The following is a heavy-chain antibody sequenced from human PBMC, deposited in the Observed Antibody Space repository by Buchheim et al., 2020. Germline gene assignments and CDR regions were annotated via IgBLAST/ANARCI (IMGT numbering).Heavy chain of an antibody. CDR1: GGSISSSNW. CDR2: IYYSGTT. V-gene: IGHV4-4*02. J-gene: IGHJ5*02. CDR3: ARGRTSGGGNWFDP. D-gene: IGHD2-15*01. Sequence: QVQLQESGPGLVKPSGTLSLTCAVSGGSISSSNWWSWVRQPPGKGLEWIGYIYYSGTTYYNPSLKSRVTISVDTSKNQFSLKLSSVTAADTAVYYCARGRTSGGGNWFDPWGQGTL.